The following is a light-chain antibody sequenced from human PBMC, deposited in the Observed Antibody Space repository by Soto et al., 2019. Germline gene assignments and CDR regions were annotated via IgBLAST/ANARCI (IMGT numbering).Light chain of an antibody. Sequence: EIVLTQSPATLSLSPGERATLSCGASQSVSSSYLAWYQQKPGQAPRLLIYDASSRATGIPDRFSGSGFGTVFTLTITSLQSADFAVYYCQQYNQWPPWTFGQGTKVDIK. CDR2: DAS. J-gene: IGKJ1*01. CDR3: QQYNQWPPWT. CDR1: QSVSSSY. V-gene: IGKV3D-20*02.